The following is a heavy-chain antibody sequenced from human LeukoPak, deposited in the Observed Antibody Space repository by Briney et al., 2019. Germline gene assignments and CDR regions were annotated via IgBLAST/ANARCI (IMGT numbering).Heavy chain of an antibody. D-gene: IGHD3-3*01. Sequence: PGGSLRLSCAASGFTFSSYAMSWVRQAPGKGLEWVSAISGSGGSTYYADSVKGRFTISRDNSKNTLYLQMNSLRAEDTAVYYCARGLGYDFWSGYYSDYWGQGTLVTVSS. CDR2: ISGSGGST. V-gene: IGHV3-23*01. CDR3: ARGLGYDFWSGYYSDY. J-gene: IGHJ4*02. CDR1: GFTFSSYA.